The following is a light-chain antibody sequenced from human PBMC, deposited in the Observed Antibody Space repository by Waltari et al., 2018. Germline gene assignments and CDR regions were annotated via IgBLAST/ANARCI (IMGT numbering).Light chain of an antibody. CDR1: SSDVGGYNY. CDR3: SSYTSSSVV. J-gene: IGLJ2*01. V-gene: IGLV2-14*03. Sequence: QSALTQPASVSGSPGQSITISCTGTSSDVGGYNYVSWYQQNPGKAPKLMIYDVSNRPSGVSTRFSVSKSGNTASLTISGLQAEDETDYYCSSYTSSSVVFGGGTKLTVL. CDR2: DVS.